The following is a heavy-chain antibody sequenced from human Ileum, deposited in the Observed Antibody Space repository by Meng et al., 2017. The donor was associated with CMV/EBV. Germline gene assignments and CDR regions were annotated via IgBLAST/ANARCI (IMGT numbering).Heavy chain of an antibody. J-gene: IGHJ4*02. CDR3: VRASITMIDY. D-gene: IGHD3-22*01. V-gene: IGHV4-39*07. Sequence: QLQLQGPGPGLVKPSETLSLTGTVFGDSISSGDYFWGWIRQPPKGLEWVASITYSGTTYYNPSLKSRVTMSVDTSKNQFSLKLNSVTAADTAVYYCVRASITMIDYWGQGTLVTVSS. CDR2: ITYSGTT. CDR1: GDSISSGDYF.